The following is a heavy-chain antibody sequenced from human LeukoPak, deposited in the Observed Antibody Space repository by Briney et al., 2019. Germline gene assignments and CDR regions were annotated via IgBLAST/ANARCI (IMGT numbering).Heavy chain of an antibody. CDR1: GFDFSHHY. CDR2: ISPDGGVS. Sequence: PGGSLRLSCAASGFDFSHHYMTWVRQAPGKGPEWVAKISPDGGVSQYVDSVKGRFTISRDNSKNSLSPHMSSLRVEDTALYFCAKEEFWRFDFWGQGTLVTVS. V-gene: IGHV3-7*03. D-gene: IGHD1-1*01. CDR3: AKEEFWRFDF. J-gene: IGHJ4*02.